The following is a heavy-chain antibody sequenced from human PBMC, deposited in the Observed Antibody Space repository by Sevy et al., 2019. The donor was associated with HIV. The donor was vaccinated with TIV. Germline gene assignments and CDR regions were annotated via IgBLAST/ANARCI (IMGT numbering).Heavy chain of an antibody. CDR2: IWSDGAYQ. Sequence: SLRLSCAATGFTFSNYAMQWVRQAPGKGMEWVAIIWSDGAYQYHGDSVKGRFTISRDNSKNTLYLQMNNVRVEDTAVYYCARGGDYYDNAAYYALDSWGQGTLVTVSS. CDR3: ARGGDYYDNAAYYALDS. CDR1: GFTFSNYA. D-gene: IGHD3-22*01. J-gene: IGHJ4*02. V-gene: IGHV3-33*01.